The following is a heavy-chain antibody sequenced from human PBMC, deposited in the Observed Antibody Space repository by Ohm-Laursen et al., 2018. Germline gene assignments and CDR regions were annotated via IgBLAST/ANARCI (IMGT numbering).Heavy chain of an antibody. CDR2: IIPILGIA. Sequence: SSVKVSCKASGYSFTSYDINWVRQAPGQGLEWMGRIIPILGIANYAQKFQGRVTITADKSTSTAYMELSSLRSEDTAVYYCARGYSSGWYAIDYWGQGTLVTVSS. D-gene: IGHD6-19*01. CDR1: GYSFTSYD. V-gene: IGHV1-69*04. J-gene: IGHJ4*02. CDR3: ARGYSSGWYAIDY.